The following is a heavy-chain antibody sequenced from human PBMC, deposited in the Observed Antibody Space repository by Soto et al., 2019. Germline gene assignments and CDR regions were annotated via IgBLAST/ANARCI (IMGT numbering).Heavy chain of an antibody. Sequence: GGSLRLSCAASGFTFSSYAMSWVRQAPGKGLEWVSAISGSGGSTYYADSVKGRFTISRDSSKNTLYLQMNSLRAEDTAVYYCAKDQSIVVVVGAPDAFDIWGQGTMVTVSS. J-gene: IGHJ3*02. CDR3: AKDQSIVVVVGAPDAFDI. CDR1: GFTFSSYA. CDR2: ISGSGGST. V-gene: IGHV3-23*01. D-gene: IGHD2-15*01.